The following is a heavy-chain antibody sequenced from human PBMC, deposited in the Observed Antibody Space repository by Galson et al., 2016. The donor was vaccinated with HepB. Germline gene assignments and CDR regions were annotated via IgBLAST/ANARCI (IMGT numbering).Heavy chain of an antibody. D-gene: IGHD3-16*01. V-gene: IGHV3-30-3*01. CDR1: GFIFSSYA. CDR3: AGDTYYDYVWGSLVF. CDR2: MSYDGSDQ. J-gene: IGHJ4*02. Sequence: GFIFSSYAMHWVRQAPGKGLEWVSVMSYDGSDQNYADSVKGRFTISRDNSKNTLYLQMNSLRAEDTAVYYCAGDTYYDYVWGSLVFWGQGTLVTVSS.